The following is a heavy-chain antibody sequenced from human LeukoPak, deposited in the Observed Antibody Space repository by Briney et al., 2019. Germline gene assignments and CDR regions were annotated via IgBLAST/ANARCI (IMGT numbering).Heavy chain of an antibody. D-gene: IGHD3-22*01. CDR3: ARGLNSDSSGYYDEYFQH. J-gene: IGHJ1*01. CDR1: GYTFTGYY. CDR2: INPNSGGT. V-gene: IGHV1-2*02. Sequence: ASVKVSCKASGYTFTGYYMHWVRQAPGQGLEWMGWINPNSGGTNYAQKFQGRVTMTRDTSISTAYMELSRLRSDDTAVYYCARGLNSDSSGYYDEYFQHWGQGTLVTVSS.